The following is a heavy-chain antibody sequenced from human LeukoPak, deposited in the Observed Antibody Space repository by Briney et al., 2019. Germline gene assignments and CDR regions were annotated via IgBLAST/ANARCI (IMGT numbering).Heavy chain of an antibody. J-gene: IGHJ4*02. CDR1: GFTFNNYG. D-gene: IGHD3-10*01. CDR3: AKDRDHYGSGSYYLDY. Sequence: GGSLRLSCAAPGFTFNNYGMFWFRLAPGKGLDWVSFMRFDGSHKYYADSVKGRFPISRDNSKNTLYLQMNSLRAEDTAVYYCAKDRDHYGSGSYYLDYWGQGTLVTVSS. CDR2: MRFDGSHK. V-gene: IGHV3-30*02.